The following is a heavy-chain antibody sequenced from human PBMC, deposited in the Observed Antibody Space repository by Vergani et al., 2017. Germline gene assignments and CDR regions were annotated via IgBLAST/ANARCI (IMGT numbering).Heavy chain of an antibody. D-gene: IGHD2-21*02. CDR3: ARDPRGYGGDPEDYYYGMDV. V-gene: IGHV1-18*01. CDR1: GYTFTSYG. J-gene: IGHJ6*02. CDR2: ISAYNGNT. Sequence: QVQVVQSGAEVKKPGASVKVSCKASGYTFTSYGISWVRQAPGQGLEWMGWISAYNGNTKYAQKFQGRVTMTTDTSTSTAYMELTSLRSQDTAVYYCARDPRGYGGDPEDYYYGMDVWGQGTTVTVSS.